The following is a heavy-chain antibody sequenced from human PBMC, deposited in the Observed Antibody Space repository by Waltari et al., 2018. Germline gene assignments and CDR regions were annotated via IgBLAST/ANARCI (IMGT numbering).Heavy chain of an antibody. V-gene: IGHV3-53*01. Sequence: ELQLVESGGGVIQPGGFLRLSCTASGFTVSSNYMSWVRQAPGKGREWVSILYSDGSTYYADPVKGRFTISRDISRNTLSLQMNSLRAEDTAMYYCARDSLGDGMDVWGPGTTVTVSS. J-gene: IGHJ6*02. CDR3: ARDSLGDGMDV. D-gene: IGHD3-16*01. CDR2: LYSDGST. CDR1: GFTVSSNY.